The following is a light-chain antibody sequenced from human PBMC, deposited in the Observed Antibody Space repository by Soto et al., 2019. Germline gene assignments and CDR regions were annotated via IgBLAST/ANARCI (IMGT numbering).Light chain of an antibody. CDR3: TSYTRTRNLL. V-gene: IGLV2-14*01. CDR2: EVS. Sequence: QSALTQPASVSGSPGQSITISCTGTSSDVGCYNYVSWYQHHPGKAPKLIIFEVSHRRSGVSTRFSGSKSGNTASLTISGLQTEDEADYCCTSYTRTRNLLFVGGTELTAL. J-gene: IGLJ2*01. CDR1: SSDVGCYNY.